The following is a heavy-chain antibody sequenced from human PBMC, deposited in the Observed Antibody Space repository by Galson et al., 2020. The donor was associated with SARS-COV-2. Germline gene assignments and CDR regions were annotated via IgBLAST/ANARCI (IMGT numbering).Heavy chain of an antibody. CDR1: GGSFSDYA. D-gene: IGHD2-15*01. V-gene: IGHV4-34*01. CDR3: ARVYWARGYFDY. Sequence: SETLSLTCAVYGGSFSDYAWTWIRQLPGKGLEWIGQIKYSGSTKYNPSLESRLTISIDTSKKQFSLQLTSVTAADTAVYYCARVYWARGYFDYWGQGTLVTVSS. J-gene: IGHJ4*02. CDR2: IKYSGST.